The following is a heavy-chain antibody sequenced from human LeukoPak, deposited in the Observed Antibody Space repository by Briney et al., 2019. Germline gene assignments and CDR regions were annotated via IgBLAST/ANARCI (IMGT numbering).Heavy chain of an antibody. CDR2: IYSGGST. CDR3: AKDFLGVPAVYYFDY. Sequence: PGGSLRLSCAASGFTVSSNYMSWVRQAPGKGLEWVSVIYSGGSTYCADSVKGRFTISRDNSKNTLYLQMNSLRAEDTAVYYCAKDFLGVPAVYYFDYWGQGTLVTVSS. CDR1: GFTVSSNY. J-gene: IGHJ4*02. D-gene: IGHD2-2*01. V-gene: IGHV3-53*05.